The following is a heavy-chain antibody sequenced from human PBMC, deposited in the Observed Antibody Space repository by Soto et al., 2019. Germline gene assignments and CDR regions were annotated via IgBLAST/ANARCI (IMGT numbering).Heavy chain of an antibody. CDR2: IYYSGST. V-gene: IGHV4-59*08. J-gene: IGHJ4*02. CDR1: GGSISSYY. D-gene: IGHD2-21*02. Sequence: QVQLQESGPGLVKSSETLSLTCTVSGGSISSYYWSWIRQPPGKGLEWIGYIYYSGSTNHNPSLKSRVTISVDTSKNQFSLKLSSVTAADTAVYYCARHSPYCGGDCYSYDYWGQGTLVTVSS. CDR3: ARHSPYCGGDCYSYDY.